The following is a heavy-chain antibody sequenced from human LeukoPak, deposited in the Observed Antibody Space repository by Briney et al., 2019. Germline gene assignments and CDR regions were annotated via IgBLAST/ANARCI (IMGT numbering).Heavy chain of an antibody. CDR3: ARGRYYDGSASPNPDY. D-gene: IGHD3-10*01. Sequence: ASAKVSCKDSGYTFTSYGISWVRQAPGQGLEWMGWISAYNGNANYAQKLQGRVTMTTDTSTSTAYMELRSRRSDDTAVYYWARGRYYDGSASPNPDYWGQGTLVTVSS. CDR1: GYTFTSYG. J-gene: IGHJ4*02. CDR2: ISAYNGNA. V-gene: IGHV1-18*01.